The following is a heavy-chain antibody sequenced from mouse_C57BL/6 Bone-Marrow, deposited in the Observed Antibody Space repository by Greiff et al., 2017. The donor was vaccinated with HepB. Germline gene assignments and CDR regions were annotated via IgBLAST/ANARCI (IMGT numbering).Heavy chain of an antibody. V-gene: IGHV1-81*01. CDR1: GYTFTSYG. D-gene: IGHD1-1*01. J-gene: IGHJ1*03. Sequence: VQLQESGAELARPGASVKLSCKASGYTFTSYGISWVKQRTGQGLEWIGEIYPRSGNTYYNEKFKGKATLTADKSSSTAYMELRSLTSEDSAVYFCARKGLDYGSSYGYFDVWGTGTTVTVSS. CDR2: IYPRSGNT. CDR3: ARKGLDYGSSYGYFDV.